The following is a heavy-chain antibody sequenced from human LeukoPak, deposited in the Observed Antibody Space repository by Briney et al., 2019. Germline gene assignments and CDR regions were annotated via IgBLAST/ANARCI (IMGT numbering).Heavy chain of an antibody. CDR2: ISWNSGSI. J-gene: IGHJ4*02. CDR3: AKDSARGAAIVVVTSFDY. CDR1: GFTFSSYG. V-gene: IGHV3-9*03. D-gene: IGHD3-22*01. Sequence: GGSLRLSCAASGFTFSSYGMHWVRQAPGKGLEWVSGISWNSGSIGYADSVKGRFTISRDNAKNSLYLQMNSLRAEDMALYYCAKDSARGAAIVVVTSFDYWGQGTLVTVSS.